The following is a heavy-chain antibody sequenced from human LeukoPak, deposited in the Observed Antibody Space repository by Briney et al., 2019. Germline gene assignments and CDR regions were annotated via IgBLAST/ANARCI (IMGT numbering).Heavy chain of an antibody. D-gene: IGHD3-10*01. CDR3: AKSPYFYNSGRSVDV. CDR2: ISGSGGTS. CDR1: GFTFSNYA. J-gene: IGHJ6*04. Sequence: PGGSLRLSCLPSGFTFSNYAMTWVRQAPGKGLEWVSSISGSGGTSYYADSVTGRFTISRDSAKNMLFLQMNRLRAEDTAVYYCAKSPYFYNSGRSVDVWGKGTTVTVSS. V-gene: IGHV3-23*01.